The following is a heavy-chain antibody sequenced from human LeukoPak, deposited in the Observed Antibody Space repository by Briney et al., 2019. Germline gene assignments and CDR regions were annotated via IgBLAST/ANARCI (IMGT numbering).Heavy chain of an antibody. J-gene: IGHJ5*02. Sequence: SETLSLTCTVSGGSISSYYWSWIRQPPGKGLEWIGYIYYGGSTNYNPSLKSRVTISVDTSKNQFSLKLSSVTAADTAVYYCARHILTGYYRWIWFDPWGQGTLVTVSS. D-gene: IGHD3-9*01. CDR1: GGSISSYY. CDR2: IYYGGST. V-gene: IGHV4-59*08. CDR3: ARHILTGYYRWIWFDP.